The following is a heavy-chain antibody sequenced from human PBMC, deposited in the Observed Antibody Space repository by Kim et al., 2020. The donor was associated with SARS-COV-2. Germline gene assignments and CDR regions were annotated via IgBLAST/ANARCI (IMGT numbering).Heavy chain of an antibody. Sequence: GGSLRLSCAASGFTLTNYGIHWVRQTPGKGLEWVAVISFGGDIKEYADSVKGRFIISRDISKKTIYLQMNSLGVEDTAVYYCARALEKAFEYWGQGTPVT. V-gene: IGHV3-30*03. CDR2: ISFGGDIK. CDR3: ARALEKAFEY. J-gene: IGHJ4*02. CDR1: GFTLTNYG.